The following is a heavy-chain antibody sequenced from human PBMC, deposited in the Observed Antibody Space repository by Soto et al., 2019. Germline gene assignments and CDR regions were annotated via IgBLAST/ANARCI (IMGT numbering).Heavy chain of an antibody. V-gene: IGHV3-23*01. CDR1: GFTFSSYA. Sequence: PGESLKISCAASGFTFSSYAMSWVRQAPGKGLEWVSAISGSGGSTYYADSVKGRFTISRDNSKNTLYLQMNSLRAEDTAVYYCAKDPLPYYYGSGSHNWFDPWGQGTLVTVSS. D-gene: IGHD3-10*01. CDR2: ISGSGGST. J-gene: IGHJ5*02. CDR3: AKDPLPYYYGSGSHNWFDP.